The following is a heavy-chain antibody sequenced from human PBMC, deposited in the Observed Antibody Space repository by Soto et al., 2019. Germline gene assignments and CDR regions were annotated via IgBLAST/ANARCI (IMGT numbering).Heavy chain of an antibody. CDR1: RVRVYSSG. CDR3: ASGLDGRYRHY. D-gene: IGHD1-20*01. CDR2: INGDGSST. V-gene: IGHV3-74*01. J-gene: IGHJ4*02. Sequence: SRAACRVRVYSSGIPGVRQAPGKGLVWVSRINGDGSSTSYADSVKGRFTISRDNAKNTLFLQMNSLRADDTVVQYCASGLDGRYRHYWCQG.